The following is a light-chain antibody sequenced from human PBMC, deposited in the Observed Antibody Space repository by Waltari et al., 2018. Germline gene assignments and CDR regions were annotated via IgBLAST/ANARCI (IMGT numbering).Light chain of an antibody. CDR3: QQRSNWPPLT. J-gene: IGKJ4*01. Sequence: EIVLTQSPATLSLSPGERATLSCRASQNVSSYLAWYKQKPGQAPRLLIFDASNRATGIPARFSGSGSGTDFTLTISSLEPEDFAVYYCQQRSNWPPLTFGGGTKVEIK. V-gene: IGKV3-11*01. CDR2: DAS. CDR1: QNVSSY.